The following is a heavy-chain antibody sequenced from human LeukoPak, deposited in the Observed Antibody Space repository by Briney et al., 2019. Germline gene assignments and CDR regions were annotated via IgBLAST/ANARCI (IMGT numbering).Heavy chain of an antibody. Sequence: GGSLRLSCAASGFTFSSYSMNWVRQAPGKGLEWVSSISDSSDAIYYSDSVRGRFTISRDNSKNTLYLQMNSLRTEDTAVYYCAKGEGYSFDYWGQGTLVTVSS. CDR2: ISDSSDAI. CDR1: GFTFSSYS. J-gene: IGHJ4*02. D-gene: IGHD2-15*01. V-gene: IGHV3-21*01. CDR3: AKGEGYSFDY.